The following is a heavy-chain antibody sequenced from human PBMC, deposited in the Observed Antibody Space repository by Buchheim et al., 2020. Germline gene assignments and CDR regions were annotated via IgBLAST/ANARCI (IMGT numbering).Heavy chain of an antibody. CDR1: GFTFSSYG. D-gene: IGHD1/OR15-1a*01. Sequence: VQLVESGGGVVQPGRSLRLSCAASGFTFSSYGMHWVRQAPGKGLEWVAVISYDGSNKYYADSVKGRFTISRDNSKNTLYLQMNSLRAEDTAVYYCAKFLFEQGFDPWGQGTL. J-gene: IGHJ5*02. CDR3: AKFLFEQGFDP. CDR2: ISYDGSNK. V-gene: IGHV3-30*18.